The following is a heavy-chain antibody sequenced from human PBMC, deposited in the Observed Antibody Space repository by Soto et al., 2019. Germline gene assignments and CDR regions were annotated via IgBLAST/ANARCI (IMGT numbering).Heavy chain of an antibody. J-gene: IGHJ6*02. CDR2: IYYSGST. V-gene: IGHV4-61*01. CDR3: ARVCAFGEYQLLWAYYYYGMDV. D-gene: IGHD2-2*01. Sequence: ETLSLTCTVSGGSVSSGSYYWSWIRQPPGKGLEWIGYIYYSGSTNYNPSLKSRVTISVDTSKNQFSLKLSSVTAADTAVYYCARVCAFGEYQLLWAYYYYGMDVWGQGTTVTVSS. CDR1: GGSVSSGSYY.